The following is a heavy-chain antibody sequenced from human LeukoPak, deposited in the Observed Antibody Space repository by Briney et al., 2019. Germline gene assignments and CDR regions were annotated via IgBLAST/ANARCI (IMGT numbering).Heavy chain of an antibody. Sequence: SETLSLTCTASGDSISNSNYYWGWVRQSPGRGLEWLGNIFYNGGPYYNPSFKSLVAISVDTSKTHFSLTLNAVTAADTAVYYCASYSGIYSAFEIWSQGTLVTVSS. J-gene: IGHJ3*02. CDR1: GDSISNSNYY. D-gene: IGHD1-26*01. V-gene: IGHV4-39*07. CDR3: ASYSGIYSAFEI. CDR2: IFYNGGP.